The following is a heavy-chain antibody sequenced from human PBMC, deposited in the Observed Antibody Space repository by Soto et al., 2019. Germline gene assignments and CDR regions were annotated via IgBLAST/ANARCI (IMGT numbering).Heavy chain of an antibody. CDR2: ISSSSSYT. V-gene: IGHV3-11*06. Sequence: GGSLRLSCAASGFTFSDYYMSWIRQAPGKGLEWVSYISSSSSYTNYADSVKGRFTISRDNAKNSLYLQMNSLRAEDTAVYYCAREDHSSSWSYYYYYGMDVWGQGTTVTVSS. CDR1: GFTFSDYY. J-gene: IGHJ6*02. D-gene: IGHD6-13*01. CDR3: AREDHSSSWSYYYYYGMDV.